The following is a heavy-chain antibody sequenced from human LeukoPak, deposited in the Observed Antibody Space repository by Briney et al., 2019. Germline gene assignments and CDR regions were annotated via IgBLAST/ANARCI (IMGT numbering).Heavy chain of an antibody. CDR1: GGSFSGYY. V-gene: IGHV4-34*01. D-gene: IGHD4-17*01. CDR2: INHSGST. J-gene: IGHJ4*02. Sequence: SETLSLTCAVYGGSFSGYYWSWIRQPPGKGLEWIGEINHSGSTNYNPSLKSRVTISVDTSKNQFSLKLSSVTAADTAVYYCARTPNYGDYRAFVVDYWGQGTLVTVSS. CDR3: ARTPNYGDYRAFVVDY.